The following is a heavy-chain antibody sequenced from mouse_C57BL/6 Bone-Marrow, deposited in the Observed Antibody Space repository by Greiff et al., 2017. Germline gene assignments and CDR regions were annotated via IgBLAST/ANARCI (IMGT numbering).Heavy chain of an antibody. V-gene: IGHV14-4*01. J-gene: IGHJ2*01. Sequence: VQLQQSGAELVRPGASVKLSCTASGFNIKDDYMPWVKQRPEQGLEWIGWIDPENGDTEYASKFQGKATITADTSYNTAYLQLSSLTSEDTAVYYCTTSDGYYYFDYWGKGTTLTVSS. CDR2: IDPENGDT. CDR1: GFNIKDDY. D-gene: IGHD2-3*01. CDR3: TTSDGYYYFDY.